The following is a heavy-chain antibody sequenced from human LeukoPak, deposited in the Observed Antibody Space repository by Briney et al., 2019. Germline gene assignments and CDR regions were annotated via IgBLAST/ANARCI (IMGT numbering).Heavy chain of an antibody. Sequence: SETLSLTCAVYGGSFSGYWSWIRQPPGKGLEWIGEINHTGSTNYNPSLKSRVTISVDTSKNQFSLKLSSVTAADTAVYYCARGVYYDVWSGYYSGAFDIWGQGTMVTVSS. D-gene: IGHD3-3*01. CDR3: ARGVYYDVWSGYYSGAFDI. V-gene: IGHV4-34*01. CDR1: GGSFSGY. J-gene: IGHJ3*02. CDR2: INHTGST.